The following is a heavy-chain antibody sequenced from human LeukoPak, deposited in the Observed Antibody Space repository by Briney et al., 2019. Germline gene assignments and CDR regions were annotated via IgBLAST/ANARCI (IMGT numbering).Heavy chain of an antibody. V-gene: IGHV3-64D*06. J-gene: IGHJ4*02. CDR2: ISSNEYDT. CDR3: VKDLNGTWSFDY. Sequence: GGSLRLSCSSSGFTFSAYFMHWVRQAPGKGLECVSSISSNEYDTYYADSVKGRFTISRDNSKNTLFLQMSSLRAEDTAVYYCVKDLNGTWSFDYWGQGTLVTVSS. D-gene: IGHD2-8*01. CDR1: GFTFSAYF.